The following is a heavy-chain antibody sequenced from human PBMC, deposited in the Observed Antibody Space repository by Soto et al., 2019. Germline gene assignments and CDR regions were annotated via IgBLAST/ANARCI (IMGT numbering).Heavy chain of an antibody. Sequence: ASVKVSCKASGYTFTGYYMHWVRQAPGQGLEWMGWINANNGNTNYAQKFQGRVTMTTDTSTSTAYMELGSLRSDDTAVYYCARRIAAAVPFYYYYGMDVWGQGTTVTVSS. CDR2: INANNGNT. V-gene: IGHV1-18*04. D-gene: IGHD6-13*01. J-gene: IGHJ6*02. CDR1: GYTFTGYY. CDR3: ARRIAAAVPFYYYYGMDV.